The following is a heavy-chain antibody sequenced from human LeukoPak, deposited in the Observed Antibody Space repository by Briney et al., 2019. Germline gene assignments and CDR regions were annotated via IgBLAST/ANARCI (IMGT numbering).Heavy chain of an antibody. CDR2: INPNSGGT. CDR1: GYTFTGYY. D-gene: IGHD6-19*01. Sequence: ASVKVSCKASGYTFTGYYMHWVLQAPGQGLEWMGWINPNSGGTNYAQKFQGRVTMTRDTSISTAYMELSKLRSDDTAVYYCARDKYSSGWTNFDYWGQGTLVTVSS. CDR3: ARDKYSSGWTNFDY. J-gene: IGHJ4*02. V-gene: IGHV1-2*02.